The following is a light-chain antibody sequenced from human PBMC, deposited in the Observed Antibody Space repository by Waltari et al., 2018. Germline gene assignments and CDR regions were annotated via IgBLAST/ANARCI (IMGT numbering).Light chain of an antibody. V-gene: IGLV2-14*01. J-gene: IGLJ2*01. CDR1: SSDVGGYNY. CDR2: EVS. Sequence: SPGQSITISCTGTSSDVGGYNYVSWYQQHPGKAPKLMIYEVSNRPSGVSNRFSGSKSGNTASLTISGLQAEDEADYYCSSYTSSSTLGVFGGGTKLTVL. CDR3: SSYTSSSTLGV.